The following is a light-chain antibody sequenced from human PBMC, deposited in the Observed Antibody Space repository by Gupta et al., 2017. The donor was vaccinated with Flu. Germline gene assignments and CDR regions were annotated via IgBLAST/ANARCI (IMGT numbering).Light chain of an antibody. V-gene: IGLV1-51*02. CDR3: GTWDDSLRAMV. CDR1: SSNIGVNS. J-gene: IGLJ2*01. Sequence: QSVLTQPPSVSAAPGQKVTFSCSGSSSNIGVNSVSWYQQLPGAAPKLLIYENDRRPSGIPDRVTGSKSGTSDTLGITGLQTGDEAHYDCGTWDDSLRAMVFGGGTKLAVL. CDR2: END.